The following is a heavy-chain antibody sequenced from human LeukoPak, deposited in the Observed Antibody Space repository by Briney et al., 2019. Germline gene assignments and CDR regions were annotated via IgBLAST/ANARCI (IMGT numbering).Heavy chain of an antibody. J-gene: IGHJ4*02. Sequence: SETLSLTCTVSGDSISSGAYYWSWIRQPPGKGLEWIGYFYGSGSASYSPSLKSRVTISVDGSNNQFSLKMTSVTAADTAVYYCVRDVSQRRHFDYWGQGTLVTVSS. CDR2: FYGSGSA. D-gene: IGHD1-1*01. CDR1: GDSISSGAYY. V-gene: IGHV4-30-2*01. CDR3: VRDVSQRRHFDY.